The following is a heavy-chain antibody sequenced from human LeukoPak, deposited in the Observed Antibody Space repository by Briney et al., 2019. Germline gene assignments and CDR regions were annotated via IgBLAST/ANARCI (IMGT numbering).Heavy chain of an antibody. CDR1: GFTFSSYS. J-gene: IGHJ5*02. Sequence: GGSLRLSCAASGFTFSSYSMHWVRQAPGKGLEWVSYISSSSSTIYYADSVKGRFTISRDNAKNSLYLQMNSLRAEDTAVYYCARVGAGDILTGYYRDNWFDPWGQGTLVTVSS. V-gene: IGHV3-48*04. D-gene: IGHD3-9*01. CDR3: ARVGAGDILTGYYRDNWFDP. CDR2: ISSSSSTI.